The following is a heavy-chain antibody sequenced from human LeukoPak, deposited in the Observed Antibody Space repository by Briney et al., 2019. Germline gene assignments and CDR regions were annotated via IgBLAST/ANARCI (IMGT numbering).Heavy chain of an antibody. D-gene: IGHD5-18*01. CDR3: ARGKYSYAYFGAYYFDY. CDR1: GGSISSSSYY. CDR2: IYYSGST. V-gene: IGHV4-39*07. Sequence: SETLSLTCTVSGGSISSSSYYWGWIRQPPGKGLEWIGSIYYSGSTYYNPSLKSRVTISLDTSKNQFSLKLSSVTAADTAVYYCARGKYSYAYFGAYYFDYWGQGTLVTVSS. J-gene: IGHJ4*02.